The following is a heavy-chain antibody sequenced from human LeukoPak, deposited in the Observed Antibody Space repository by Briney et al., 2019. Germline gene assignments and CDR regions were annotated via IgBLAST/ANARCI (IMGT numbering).Heavy chain of an antibody. V-gene: IGHV1-69*13. D-gene: IGHD2-2*01. J-gene: IGHJ6*02. CDR1: GGTFSSYA. CDR3: ARYCSSTSCYQADYYYYGMDV. Sequence: ASVKVSCKASGGTFSSYAISWVRQAPGQGLEWMGGIIPIFGTANYAQKFQGRVTVTADESTSTAYMELSSLRSEDTAVYYCARYCSSTSCYQADYYYYGMDVWGQGTTVTVSS. CDR2: IIPIFGTA.